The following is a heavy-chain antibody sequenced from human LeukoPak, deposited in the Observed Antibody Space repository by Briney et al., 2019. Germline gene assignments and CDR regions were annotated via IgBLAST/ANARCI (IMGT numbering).Heavy chain of an antibody. CDR2: INPNSGGT. D-gene: IGHD3-3*01. Sequence: ASMKVSCKASGYTFTGYYMHWVRQAPGQGLEWMGWINPNSGGTNYAQKFQGRVTMTRDTSISTAYMELSRLRSDDTAVYYCARPVRFLDYYFDYWGQGTLVTVSS. J-gene: IGHJ4*02. V-gene: IGHV1-2*02. CDR3: ARPVRFLDYYFDY. CDR1: GYTFTGYY.